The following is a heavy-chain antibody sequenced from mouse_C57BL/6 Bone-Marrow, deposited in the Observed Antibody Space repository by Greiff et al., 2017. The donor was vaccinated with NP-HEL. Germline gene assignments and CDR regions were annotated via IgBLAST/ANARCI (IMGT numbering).Heavy chain of an antibody. CDR3: ARSGYGYSFDY. V-gene: IGHV1-59*01. Sequence: QVQLQQPGAELVRPGTSVKLSCKASGYTFTSYWMHWVKQRPGQGLEWIGVIDPSDSYTNYNQKFKGKATLTVDTSSSTAYMQLSSLTSEDSAVYYCARSGYGYSFDYWGQGTTLTVSS. CDR1: GYTFTSYW. D-gene: IGHD2-10*02. CDR2: IDPSDSYT. J-gene: IGHJ2*01.